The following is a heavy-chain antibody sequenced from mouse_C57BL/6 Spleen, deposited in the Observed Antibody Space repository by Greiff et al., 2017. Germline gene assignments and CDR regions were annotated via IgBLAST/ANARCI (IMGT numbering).Heavy chain of an antibody. CDR1: GYTFTSYW. CDR3: ARGIYYDYDDYFDY. CDR2: IHPNSGST. D-gene: IGHD2-4*01. V-gene: IGHV1-64*01. Sequence: QVQLQQPGAELVKPGASVKLSCKASGYTFTSYWMHWVKQRPGQGLEWIGMIHPNSGSTNYNEKFKSKATLTVDKSSSTAYMQLSSLTSEDSAVYYCARGIYYDYDDYFDYWGQGTTRTVSS. J-gene: IGHJ2*01.